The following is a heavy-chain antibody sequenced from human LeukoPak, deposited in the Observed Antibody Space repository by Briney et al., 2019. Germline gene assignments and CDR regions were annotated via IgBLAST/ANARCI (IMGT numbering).Heavy chain of an antibody. V-gene: IGHV4-38-2*02. Sequence: SETLSLTCTVSGYSISSSYYWGWIRQPPGKTLEWIGSIYSSGSTYYNPSLKSRVIIMIDTPKNHFSLTLSSVTAADTAVYYCARSDGYGLVGIWGQGTMVTVSS. D-gene: IGHD5-18*01. CDR1: GYSISSSYY. CDR3: ARSDGYGLVGI. CDR2: IYSSGST. J-gene: IGHJ3*02.